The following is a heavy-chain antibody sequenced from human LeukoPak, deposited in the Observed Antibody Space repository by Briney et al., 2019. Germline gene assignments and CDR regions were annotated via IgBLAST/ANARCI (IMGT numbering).Heavy chain of an antibody. CDR1: GGSISSYY. CDR2: IYYSGST. Sequence: SETLSLTCTVSGGSISSYYWSWIRQPPGKGLEWIGYIYYSGSTNYNPSLKSRVTISVDTSKNQLSLKLSSVTAADTAVYYCARQRAIAVAGEGFDYWGQGTLVTVSS. D-gene: IGHD6-19*01. V-gene: IGHV4-59*08. J-gene: IGHJ4*02. CDR3: ARQRAIAVAGEGFDY.